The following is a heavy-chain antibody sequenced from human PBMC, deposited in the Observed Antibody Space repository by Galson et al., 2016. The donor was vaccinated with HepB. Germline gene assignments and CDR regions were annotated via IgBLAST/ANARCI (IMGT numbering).Heavy chain of an antibody. CDR1: GFTFSSQA. CDR2: ITGLGITT. Sequence: SLRLSCAASGFTFSSQAMSWVRQAPGKRLEWVSAITGLGITTYYADSVKGRVTISRDNSKNTLYLHMNSLRAEATAIYYCSTPTASNGRYWGFDCWGQGTLVTVSS. D-gene: IGHD1-26*01. CDR3: STPTASNGRYWGFDC. J-gene: IGHJ4*02. V-gene: IGHV3-23*01.